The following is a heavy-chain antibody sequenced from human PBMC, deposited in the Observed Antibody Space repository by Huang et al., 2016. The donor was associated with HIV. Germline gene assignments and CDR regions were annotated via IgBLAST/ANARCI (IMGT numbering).Heavy chain of an antibody. V-gene: IGHV3-21*01. D-gene: IGHD6-13*01. CDR2: MSSSSSYI. CDR3: ASEIAAASIDY. CDR1: GFTFSSYS. Sequence: EVQLVESGGGLVKPGGSLRLSCAASGFTFSSYSMNWVRQAQGKGLGWGSSMSSSSSYIYYADAVKGRFTISRDNAKNSLYLQMNSLRAEDTTVYYCASEIAAASIDYWGQGTLVTVSS. J-gene: IGHJ4*02.